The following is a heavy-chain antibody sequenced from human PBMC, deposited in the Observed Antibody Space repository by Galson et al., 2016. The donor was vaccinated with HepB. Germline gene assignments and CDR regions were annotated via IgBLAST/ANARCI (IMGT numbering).Heavy chain of an antibody. J-gene: IGHJ4*02. CDR2: ISNDGVNT. V-gene: IGHV3-23*01. CDR1: GFVFSKFA. Sequence: SLRLSCAASGFVFSKFAVRWVRQAPGKGLEWVSTISNDGVNTNYADSVKGRFTVSRDNSRNTLYLQMTSLRAEDTAVYYCARDLLNLAAPDYWGQGTLVTVSS. D-gene: IGHD6-13*01. CDR3: ARDLLNLAAPDY.